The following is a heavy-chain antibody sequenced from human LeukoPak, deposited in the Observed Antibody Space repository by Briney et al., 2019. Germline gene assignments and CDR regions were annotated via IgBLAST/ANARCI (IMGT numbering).Heavy chain of an antibody. CDR3: ARQPTGYPNWFDL. CDR2: IRGSGGST. CDR1: GFTFRNSA. V-gene: IGHV3-23*01. D-gene: IGHD1-14*01. J-gene: IGHJ5*02. Sequence: GGSLRLSCAASGFTFRNSAMSWVRQAPGKGLKWVSSIRGSGGSTYYADSVKGRFTISRDDSKSTLFLEMNSLRAEDTAVYYCARQPTGYPNWFDLWGQGAPVTVSS.